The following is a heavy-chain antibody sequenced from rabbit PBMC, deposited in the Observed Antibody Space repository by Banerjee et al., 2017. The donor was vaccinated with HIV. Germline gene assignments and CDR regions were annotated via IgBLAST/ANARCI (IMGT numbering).Heavy chain of an antibody. J-gene: IGHJ4*01. CDR1: GFSFSNKYV. V-gene: IGHV1S45*01. Sequence: QEQLEESGGDLVKPEGSLTLTCTASGFSFSNKYVMCWVRQAPGKGLEWIACINSSSGSTYYANWAKGRFTISKTSSTAVTLQMTSLTAADTATYFCARDWAGSGGGRITFDLWGQGTLVTVS. CDR3: ARDWAGSGGGRITFDL. CDR2: INSSSGST. D-gene: IGHD4-2*01.